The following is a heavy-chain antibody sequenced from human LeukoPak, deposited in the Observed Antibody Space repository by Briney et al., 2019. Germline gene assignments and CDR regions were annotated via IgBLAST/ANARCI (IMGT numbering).Heavy chain of an antibody. CDR1: GFTFSSYA. D-gene: IGHD1-14*01. V-gene: IGHV3-23*01. J-gene: IGHJ6*03. Sequence: GGSLRLSCAAPGFTFSSYAMSWVRQAPGKGLEWVSAISGSGVTTYYADSVKGRFTISRDNSKNTLYLQMNSLRAEDTAVYYCAKHANHFYYYYMDVWGKGTTATVSS. CDR2: ISGSGVTT. CDR3: AKHANHFYYYYMDV.